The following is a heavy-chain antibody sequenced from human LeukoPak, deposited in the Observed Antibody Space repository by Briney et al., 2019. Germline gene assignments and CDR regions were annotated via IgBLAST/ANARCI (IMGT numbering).Heavy chain of an antibody. V-gene: IGHV4-34*01. Sequence: SETLSLTCAVYGGSFSGYYWSWIRQPPGKGLEWIGEINHSGSTNYNPSLKSRVTISVDTSKNQFSLKLNSVTAADTAVYYCARRRASYVSYHDSSDYKNWLDPWGQGTLVTVSS. J-gene: IGHJ5*02. CDR2: INHSGST. CDR3: ARRRASYVSYHDSSDYKNWLDP. CDR1: GGSFSGYY. D-gene: IGHD3-22*01.